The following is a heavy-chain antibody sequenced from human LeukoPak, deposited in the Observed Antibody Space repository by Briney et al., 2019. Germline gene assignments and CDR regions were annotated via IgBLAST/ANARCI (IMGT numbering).Heavy chain of an antibody. CDR3: ASEVADYSNEPFKLFAP. Sequence: SATLSLTCTVNDDSLNPRFYTWAWLRQPPGKGLEWIGSFYDSGSTYYNPSLKSRAIRSLAPSKPALSLVLSSVTAAATALYYCASEVADYSNEPFKLFAPWREGTGVSVSS. V-gene: IGHV4-39*07. D-gene: IGHD4-11*01. CDR2: FYDSGST. CDR1: DDSLNPRFYT. J-gene: IGHJ5*02.